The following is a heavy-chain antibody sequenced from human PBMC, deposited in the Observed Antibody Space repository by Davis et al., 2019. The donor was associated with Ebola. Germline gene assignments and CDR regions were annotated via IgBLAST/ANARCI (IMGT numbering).Heavy chain of an antibody. CDR2: IWYDGSNK. CDR3: ARELRFLEWTTSNYGMDV. D-gene: IGHD3-3*01. CDR1: GFTFSSYG. J-gene: IGHJ6*02. Sequence: GGSLRLSCAASGFTFSSYGMHWVRQAPGKGLEWVAVIWYDGSNKYYADSVKGRFTISRDNSKNTLYLQMNSLRAEDTAVYYCARELRFLEWTTSNYGMDVWGQGTTVTVSS. V-gene: IGHV3-33*01.